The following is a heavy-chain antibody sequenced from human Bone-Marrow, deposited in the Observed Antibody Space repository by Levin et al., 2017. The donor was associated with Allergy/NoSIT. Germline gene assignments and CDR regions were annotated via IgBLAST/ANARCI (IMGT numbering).Heavy chain of an antibody. Sequence: GESLKISCKGSGYSFTSYWIGWVRQMPGKGLEWMGIIYPGDSDTRYSPSFQGQVTISADKSISTAYLQWSSLKASDTAMYYCARLLRCRDGYNYVDYWGQGTLVTVSS. CDR1: GYSFTSYW. V-gene: IGHV5-51*01. D-gene: IGHD5-24*01. CDR2: IYPGDSDT. CDR3: ARLLRCRDGYNYVDY. J-gene: IGHJ4*02.